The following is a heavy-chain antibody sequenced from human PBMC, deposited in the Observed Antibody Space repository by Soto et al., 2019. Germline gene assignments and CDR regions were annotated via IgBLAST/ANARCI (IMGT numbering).Heavy chain of an antibody. Sequence: QVQLQESGPGLVNPSQTLSLTCTVSGGSLSSGDYYWSWIRQPPGKGLEWIGYIYYSGSPYYNPSLTSRVTISVDTSKNQFFLKLSAVTAADTAVDYWAIYGGTSVYFDYWGQGTLVTVSS. CDR1: GGSLSSGDYY. D-gene: IGHD4-17*01. CDR2: IYYSGSP. CDR3: AIYGGTSVYFDY. J-gene: IGHJ4*02. V-gene: IGHV4-30-4*01.